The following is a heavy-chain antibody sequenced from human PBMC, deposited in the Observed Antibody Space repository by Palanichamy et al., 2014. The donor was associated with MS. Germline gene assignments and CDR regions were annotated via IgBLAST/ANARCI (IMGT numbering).Heavy chain of an antibody. Sequence: QVQLVQSGAEVKKPGASVKVSCTASGYTFISFGIGRVRQVPGQGLEWMGWISTYNGRIDYAQKFQDRVSMTTDTPTSTAYMELRSLRSDDTAVYYCARDARPGSVAVAGNAFDLWGQGTMVTVSS. D-gene: IGHD6-13*01. V-gene: IGHV1-18*04. CDR1: GYTFISFG. CDR3: ARDARPGSVAVAGNAFDL. J-gene: IGHJ3*01. CDR2: ISTYNGRI.